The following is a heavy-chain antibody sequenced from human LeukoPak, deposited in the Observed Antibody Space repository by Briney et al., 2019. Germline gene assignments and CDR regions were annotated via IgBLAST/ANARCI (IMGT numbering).Heavy chain of an antibody. CDR1: GDSISSYY. D-gene: IGHD7-27*01. CDR2: ISYSGST. CDR3: ARGTGARSSGFDP. V-gene: IGHV4-59*01. J-gene: IGHJ5*02. Sequence: SETLSLTCSVSGDSISSYYWSWIRQPPGKGLEWIGYISYSGSTNYTPSLKSRVTISIDTSKNQFSLKLKSVTAADTAVYYCARGTGARSSGFDPWGQETLVAVSS.